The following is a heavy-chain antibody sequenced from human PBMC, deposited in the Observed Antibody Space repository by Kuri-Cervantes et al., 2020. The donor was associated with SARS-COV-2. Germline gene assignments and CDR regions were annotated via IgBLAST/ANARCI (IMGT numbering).Heavy chain of an antibody. Sequence: ESLKISCTVSSGSISSSSYYWGWIRQPPGKGLEWIGSIYYSGSTYYNPSLKSRVTISVDTSKNQFSLKLSSVTAADTAVYYCARLGVVPAAIQIDYWGQGTLVTVSS. J-gene: IGHJ4*02. CDR3: ARLGVVPAAIQIDY. D-gene: IGHD2-2*02. V-gene: IGHV4-39*01. CDR1: SGSISSSSYY. CDR2: IYYSGST.